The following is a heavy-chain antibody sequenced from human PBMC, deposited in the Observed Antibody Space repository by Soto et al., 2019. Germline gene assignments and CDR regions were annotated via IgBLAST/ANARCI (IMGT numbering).Heavy chain of an antibody. CDR2: ISYDGSNK. D-gene: IGHD3-16*02. Sequence: GGSLRLSCAASGFTFSSYGMHWVRQAPGKGLEWVAVISYDGSNKYYADSVKGRFTISRDNSKNTLYLQMNSLRAEDTAVYYCAKDITFGGVIVIGAFDIWGQGTMVTVSS. CDR3: AKDITFGGVIVIGAFDI. CDR1: GFTFSSYG. J-gene: IGHJ3*02. V-gene: IGHV3-30*18.